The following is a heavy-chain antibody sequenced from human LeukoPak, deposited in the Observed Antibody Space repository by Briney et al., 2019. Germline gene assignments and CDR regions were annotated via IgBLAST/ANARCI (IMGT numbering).Heavy chain of an antibody. J-gene: IGHJ4*02. V-gene: IGHV3-30*02. Sequence: GGSLRLSCAASGFTFSSYGMHWVRQAPGKWLEWVAFIRYDGSNKYYADSVKGRFTISRDNSKNTLYLQMNSLRAEDTAVYYFAKRGQDTAMANFDYWGQGTLVTVSA. CDR3: AKRGQDTAMANFDY. D-gene: IGHD5-18*01. CDR1: GFTFSSYG. CDR2: IRYDGSNK.